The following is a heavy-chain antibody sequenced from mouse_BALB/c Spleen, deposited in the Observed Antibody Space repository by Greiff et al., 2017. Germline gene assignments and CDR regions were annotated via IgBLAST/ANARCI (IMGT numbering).Heavy chain of an antibody. D-gene: IGHD4-1*01. CDR2: ISSGGST. CDR3: ARLGLWYFDV. Sequence: DVKLVESGGGLVKPGGSLKLSCAASGFTFSSYAMSWVRQTPEKRLEWVASISSGGSTYYPDSVKGRFTISRDNARNILYLQMTSLRSEDTAMYYCARLGLWYFDVWGAGTTVTVSS. V-gene: IGHV5-6-5*01. J-gene: IGHJ1*01. CDR1: GFTFSSYA.